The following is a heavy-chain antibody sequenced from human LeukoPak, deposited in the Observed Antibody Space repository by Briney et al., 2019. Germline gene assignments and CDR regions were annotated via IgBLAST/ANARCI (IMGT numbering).Heavy chain of an antibody. CDR1: SGSISSSNYY. CDR3: ARDGCGGSCFHYYYYYMDV. Sequence: SETLSLTCTVSSGSISSSNYYWSWIRQPAGKGLEWIERISTIGSTNYNPSLNSRVTISIDTSKNQFSLKLSTVTAADTAVYYCARDGCGGSCFHYYYYYMDVWGKGTTVTISS. J-gene: IGHJ6*03. CDR2: ISTIGST. V-gene: IGHV4-61*02. D-gene: IGHD2-15*01.